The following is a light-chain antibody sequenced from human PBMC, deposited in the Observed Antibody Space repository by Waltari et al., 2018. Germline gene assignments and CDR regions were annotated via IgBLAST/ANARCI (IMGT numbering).Light chain of an antibody. Sequence: QPASVSGSPGQSITISCTGTSSDVGGYKYVSWYQQHPGKAPKLMIYDVSKRPSGVPNRFSGSKSGNTASLTISGLQAEDEADYFCSSYTSSSTYVFGTGTKVTVL. CDR1: SSDVGGYKY. J-gene: IGLJ1*01. CDR2: DVS. V-gene: IGLV2-14*01. CDR3: SSYTSSSTYV.